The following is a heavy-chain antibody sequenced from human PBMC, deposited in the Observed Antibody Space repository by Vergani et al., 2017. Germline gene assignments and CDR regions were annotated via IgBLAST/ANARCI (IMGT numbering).Heavy chain of an antibody. J-gene: IGHJ4*02. CDR3: AREGYYDSSGYFPFDY. CDR1: GFTFSSYE. V-gene: IGHV3-48*03. CDR2: ISSSGSTI. D-gene: IGHD3-22*01. Sequence: EVQLVESGGGLVQPGGSLRLSCAASGFTFSSYEMNWVRQAPGKGLEWVSYISSSGSTIYYADSVKGRFTISRDNAKNSLYLQMNSLRAEDTAVYYCAREGYYDSSGYFPFDYWGQGTLVTVSS.